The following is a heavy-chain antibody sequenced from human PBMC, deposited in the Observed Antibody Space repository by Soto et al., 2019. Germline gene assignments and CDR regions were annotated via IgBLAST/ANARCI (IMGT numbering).Heavy chain of an antibody. D-gene: IGHD2-15*01. CDR1: GYTFSSYG. Sequence: QVQLVQSGAEVKKPGASVKVPCKASGYTFSSYGISWVRQAPGQGLEWMGWISAYNGYTNYAQKLQDRVTMTTDTSTSTVYMELRSLRSDDTAVYYCARVVVAATNWFDPWGQGTLVTVSS. V-gene: IGHV1-18*01. J-gene: IGHJ5*02. CDR3: ARVVVAATNWFDP. CDR2: ISAYNGYT.